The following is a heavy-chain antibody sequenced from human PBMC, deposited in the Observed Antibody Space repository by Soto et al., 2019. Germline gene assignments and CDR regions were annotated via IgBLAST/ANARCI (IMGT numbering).Heavy chain of an antibody. CDR3: AKDYYSDSNGHHFDT. CDR2: ISWNSGLI. V-gene: IGHV3-9*01. J-gene: IGHJ4*02. Sequence: SLRLPCAASGFRFDGHAMHWVRQAPGKGLEWVAGISWNSGLIGYADSVKGRFTISRDNAENSLFLQMNSLRAEDTAFYYCAKDYYSDSNGHHFDTWGQGTLVTVS. D-gene: IGHD3-22*01. CDR1: GFRFDGHA.